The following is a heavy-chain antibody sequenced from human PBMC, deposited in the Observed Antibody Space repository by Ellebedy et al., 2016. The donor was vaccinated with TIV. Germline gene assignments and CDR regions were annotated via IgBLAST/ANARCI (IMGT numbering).Heavy chain of an antibody. CDR2: ITSDTRTI. V-gene: IGHV3-48*04. CDR3: ARSGDYYDFEY. CDR1: RFPFSAYS. J-gene: IGHJ4*02. D-gene: IGHD3-22*01. Sequence: GESLKISCAASRFPFSAYSMNWVRQAPGEGLEWVSYITSDTRTIYYAASVKGRFTISRDNAKNLLFLQMNSLRAEDTAVYYCARSGDYYDFEYWGQGTLVTVSS.